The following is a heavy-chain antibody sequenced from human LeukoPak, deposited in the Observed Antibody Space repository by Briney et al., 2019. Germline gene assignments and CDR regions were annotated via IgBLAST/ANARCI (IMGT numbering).Heavy chain of an antibody. Sequence: SVKVSCKASGGTFSSYAISWVRQAPGQGLEWMGGIIPIFGTANYAQKFQGRVTITTDESTSTAYMELSSLRSEDTAVYYCARAPSIAAAYYYMDVWGKGTAVTVSS. D-gene: IGHD6-13*01. CDR3: ARAPSIAAAYYYMDV. CDR1: GGTFSSYA. V-gene: IGHV1-69*05. J-gene: IGHJ6*03. CDR2: IIPIFGTA.